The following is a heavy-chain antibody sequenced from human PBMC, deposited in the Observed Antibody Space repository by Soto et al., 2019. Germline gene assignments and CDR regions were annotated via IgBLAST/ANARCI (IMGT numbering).Heavy chain of an antibody. CDR3: AREEVPATQGEYYLYYGMDV. Sequence: RASVKVSCKASGYTFTSYYMHWVRQAPGQGPEWMGIINPSGGSTTYAQKFQGRVTMTRDTSTSTVYMELSSLRSEDTAVYYCAREEVPATQGEYYLYYGMDVWGQGTTVTVSS. J-gene: IGHJ6*02. CDR1: GYTFTSYY. D-gene: IGHD2-21*02. V-gene: IGHV1-46*01. CDR2: INPSGGST.